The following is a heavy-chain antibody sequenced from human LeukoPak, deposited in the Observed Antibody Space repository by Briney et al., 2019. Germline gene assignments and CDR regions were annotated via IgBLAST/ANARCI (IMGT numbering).Heavy chain of an antibody. J-gene: IGHJ4*02. CDR3: ARTSGSYYFDY. Sequence: GGSLRLSCAASGFTFSSYSMNWVRKAPGKGLEWVSYISSSSSTIYYADSVKGRFTISRDNAKNSLYLQMNSLRAEDTAVYYCARTSGSYYFDYWGQGTLVTVSS. V-gene: IGHV3-48*01. CDR1: GFTFSSYS. CDR2: ISSSSSTI. D-gene: IGHD1-26*01.